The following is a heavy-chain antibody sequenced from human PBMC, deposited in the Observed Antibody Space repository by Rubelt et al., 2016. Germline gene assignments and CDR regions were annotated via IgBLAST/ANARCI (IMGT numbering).Heavy chain of an antibody. Sequence: EVQLLESGGGLVQPGGSLRLSCAASGFTFSTYAMSWVRQAPGKGLEWVSVISGGGGSTYYADSVKGRFTISRDNSKNTLYLQMNSLRAEDTAGYYCAKDGGNWARFDYWGQGTLVTVSS. J-gene: IGHJ4*02. CDR1: GFTFSTYA. CDR3: AKDGGNWARFDY. CDR2: ISGGGGST. V-gene: IGHV3-23*01. D-gene: IGHD7-27*01.